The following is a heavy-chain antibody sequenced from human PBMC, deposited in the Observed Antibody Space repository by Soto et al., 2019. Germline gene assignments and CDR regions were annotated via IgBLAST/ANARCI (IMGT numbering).Heavy chain of an antibody. Sequence: SETLSLTCTISGGSISSYYWSWIRQPPGKGLEWIGYIYYSGSTNYNPSLKSRVTISVDTSKNQFSLKLSSVTAADTAVYYCAREGYSSGYYYYYGMDVWGQGTTVTVSS. J-gene: IGHJ6*02. CDR2: IYYSGST. CDR1: GGSISSYY. V-gene: IGHV4-59*01. CDR3: AREGYSSGYYYYYGMDV. D-gene: IGHD3-22*01.